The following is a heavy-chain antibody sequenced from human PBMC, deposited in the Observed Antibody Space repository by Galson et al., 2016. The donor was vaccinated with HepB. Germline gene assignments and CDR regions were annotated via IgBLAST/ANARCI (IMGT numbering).Heavy chain of an antibody. CDR3: ARGSPPPQWQLVGDFDY. J-gene: IGHJ4*02. V-gene: IGHV3-11*06. Sequence: SLRLSCAGFSDSYMSWIRQAPGKGLEWVSFISSSGTYTKYADSVKGRCTISRDNAKNSLYLQMNSLRVEDKAVDYCARGSPPPQWQLVGDFDYWGQGTLVTVSS. D-gene: IGHD1-26*01. CDR2: ISSSGTYT. CDR1: SDSY.